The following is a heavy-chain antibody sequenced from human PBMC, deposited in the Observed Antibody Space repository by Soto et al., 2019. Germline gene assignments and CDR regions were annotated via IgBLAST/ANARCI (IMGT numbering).Heavy chain of an antibody. D-gene: IGHD6-13*01. CDR3: ARVGYIAAAGMVSYNWFDP. CDR2: INHSGST. Sequence: PSETLSLTCAVYGGSFSGYYWSWIRQPPGKGLEWIGEINHSGSTNYNPSLKSRVTISVDTSKNQSSLKLSSVTAADTAVYYCARVGYIAAAGMVSYNWFDPWGQGTLVTVSS. J-gene: IGHJ5*02. V-gene: IGHV4-34*01. CDR1: GGSFSGYY.